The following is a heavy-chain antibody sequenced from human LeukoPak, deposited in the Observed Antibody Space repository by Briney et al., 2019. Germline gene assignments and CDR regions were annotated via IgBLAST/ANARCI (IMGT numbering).Heavy chain of an antibody. D-gene: IGHD6-13*01. CDR2: IQGDGSDA. Sequence: GGSLRLSCAASGFTFSSYWMHWVRQAPGKGLVWVSRIQGDGSDATYADSVKGRFTISRDNAKNSLYLQMNSLRAEDTAVYYCARGTIAAAGTMVYWGQGTLVTVSS. CDR3: ARGTIAAAGTMVY. J-gene: IGHJ4*02. CDR1: GFTFSSYW. V-gene: IGHV3-74*01.